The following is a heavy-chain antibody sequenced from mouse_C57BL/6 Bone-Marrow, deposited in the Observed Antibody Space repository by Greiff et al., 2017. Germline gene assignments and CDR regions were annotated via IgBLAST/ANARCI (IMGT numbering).Heavy chain of an antibody. CDR3: ARHRLRSPFDY. J-gene: IGHJ2*01. D-gene: IGHD1-1*01. CDR1: GFTFSSYG. Sequence: EVQLVESGGDLVKPGGSLKLSCAASGFTFSSYGMSWVRQTPDKRLEWVATISSGGSYTYYPDSVKVRFTISRDNAKNTLYLQMSSLKSEDTAMYYCARHRLRSPFDYWGQGTTLTVSA. V-gene: IGHV5-6*01. CDR2: ISSGGSYT.